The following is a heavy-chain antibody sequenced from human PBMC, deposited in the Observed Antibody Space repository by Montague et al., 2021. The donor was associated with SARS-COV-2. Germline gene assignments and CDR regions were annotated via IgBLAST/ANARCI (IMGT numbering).Heavy chain of an antibody. CDR2: ISYSGST. V-gene: IGHV4-39*01. Sequence: SETLSLTCTVSGGSISSNLFYWGWIRQLPGKGLEWIGSISYSGSTYYNPSLKSRVTLSVDTSKNQFSLKLRSVTAADTAVYYCARAVRGVIILSPYYAMDVWGQGTSVTVSS. CDR3: ARAVRGVIILSPYYAMDV. D-gene: IGHD3-10*01. J-gene: IGHJ6*02. CDR1: GGSISSNLFY.